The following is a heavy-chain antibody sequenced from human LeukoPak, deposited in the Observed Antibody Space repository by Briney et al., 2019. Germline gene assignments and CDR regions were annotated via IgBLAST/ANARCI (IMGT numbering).Heavy chain of an antibody. V-gene: IGHV3-23*01. CDR1: GFTFSNYA. D-gene: IGHD3-9*01. CDR3: AKWGDYDVLTGYYDSDY. J-gene: IGHJ4*02. Sequence: GGSLRLSCAASGFTFSNYAMSWVRQAPGKGLEWVSAVSGRDTSTYYADSAKGRFTISRDNSKNTLYLQMNSLRAEDTAIYYCAKWGDYDVLTGYYDSDYWGQGTLVTVSS. CDR2: VSGRDTST.